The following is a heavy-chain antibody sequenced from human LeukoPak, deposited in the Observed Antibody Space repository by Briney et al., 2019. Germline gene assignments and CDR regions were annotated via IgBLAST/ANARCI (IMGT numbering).Heavy chain of an antibody. CDR2: INYSGST. CDR1: GGSFSGYY. J-gene: IGHJ3*02. V-gene: IGHV4-34*01. D-gene: IGHD6-6*01. CDR3: ARLEYSSSLIAFDI. Sequence: SETLSLTCAVYGGSFSGYYWSWIRQPSGKGLEWIGEINYSGSTNYNPSLKSRVTISVDTSKNQSSLKLSSVTAADTAVYYCARLEYSSSLIAFDIWGQGTMVTVSS.